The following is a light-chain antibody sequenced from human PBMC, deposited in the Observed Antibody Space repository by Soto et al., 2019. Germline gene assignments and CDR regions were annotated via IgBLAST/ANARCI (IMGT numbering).Light chain of an antibody. J-gene: IGKJ4*01. CDR1: QSVSSY. V-gene: IGKV3-11*01. CDR3: QQRELT. Sequence: EIVLTQSPATLSLSPEERATLSCRASQSVSSYLAWYQQKPGQAPRLLIYDASNRATGIPARFSGSGSGTDFTLTTSSLEPEDFAVYYCQQRELTFGGGTKVVIK. CDR2: DAS.